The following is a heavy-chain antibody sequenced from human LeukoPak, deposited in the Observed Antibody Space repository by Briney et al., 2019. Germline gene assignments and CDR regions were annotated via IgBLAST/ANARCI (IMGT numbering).Heavy chain of an antibody. CDR3: ARVRYSSGWKLDY. J-gene: IGHJ4*02. CDR2: VNPNSGGT. CDR1: GYTFTGYY. Sequence: ASVKVSCKASGYTFTGYYMHWVRQAPGQGLEWMGWVNPNSGGTNYAQKFQGWVTMTRDTSISTAYMELSRLRSDDTAVYYCARVRYSSGWKLDYWGQGTLVTVSS. D-gene: IGHD6-19*01. V-gene: IGHV1-2*04.